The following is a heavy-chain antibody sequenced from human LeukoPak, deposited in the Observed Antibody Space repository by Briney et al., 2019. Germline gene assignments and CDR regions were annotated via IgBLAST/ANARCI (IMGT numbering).Heavy chain of an antibody. Sequence: SETLSLTCTVSGDSISSGGYYWSWIHQHPGKGLEWIGYIYYSGSTYYNPSLKSRVTISVDTSKNQFSLKLSSVTAADTAVYYCASRPNRYCSGGSCYLLDYWGQGTLVTVSS. CDR2: IYYSGST. CDR1: GDSISSGGYY. D-gene: IGHD2-15*01. J-gene: IGHJ4*02. CDR3: ASRPNRYCSGGSCYLLDY. V-gene: IGHV4-31*03.